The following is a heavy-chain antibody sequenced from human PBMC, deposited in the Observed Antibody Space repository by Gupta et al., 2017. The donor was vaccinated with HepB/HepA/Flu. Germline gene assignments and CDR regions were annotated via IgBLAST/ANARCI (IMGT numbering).Heavy chain of an antibody. V-gene: IGHV4-34*01. CDR2: INHSGST. CDR3: ARAGITTRDMDV. CDR1: GGSFSGYY. J-gene: IGHJ6*03. Sequence: QVQLQQWGAGLLKPSETLSLTCAVYGGSFSGYYWSWIRQPPGKGLEWIGEINHSGSTNYNPSLKSRVTISVDTSKKQFSLKLSSVTAADTAVYYCARAGITTRDMDVWGKGTTVTVSS. D-gene: IGHD3-16*01.